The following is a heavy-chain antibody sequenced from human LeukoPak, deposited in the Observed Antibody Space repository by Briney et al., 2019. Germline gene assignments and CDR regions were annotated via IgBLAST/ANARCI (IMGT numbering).Heavy chain of an antibody. D-gene: IGHD5-18*01. Sequence: GGSLRLSCAASGFTFSSYAMHWVRQAPGKGLEWVAVISYDGSNKYYADSVKGRFTISRDNSKNTLYLQMNSLRAEDTAVYYCARDLRGAAMALDYWGQGTLVAVSS. J-gene: IGHJ4*02. CDR1: GFTFSSYA. CDR2: ISYDGSNK. CDR3: ARDLRGAAMALDY. V-gene: IGHV3-30-3*01.